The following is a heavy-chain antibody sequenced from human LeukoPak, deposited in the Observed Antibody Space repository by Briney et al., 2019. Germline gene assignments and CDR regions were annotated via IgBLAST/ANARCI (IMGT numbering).Heavy chain of an antibody. Sequence: PGGSLRLSCAASGFTFSNCEMNWVRQAPGKGLEWVSYISDSGSSIYYADSVKGRFTISRDNAKNSLYLQMNSLRAEDTAVYYCASVTIVGPTADYWGQGPLVSVSP. CDR1: GFTFSNCE. J-gene: IGHJ4*02. V-gene: IGHV3-48*03. CDR2: ISDSGSSI. CDR3: ASVTIVGPTADY. D-gene: IGHD1-26*01.